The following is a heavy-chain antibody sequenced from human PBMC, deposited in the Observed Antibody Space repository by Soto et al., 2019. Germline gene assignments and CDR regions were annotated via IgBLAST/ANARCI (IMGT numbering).Heavy chain of an antibody. J-gene: IGHJ4*02. CDR2: INHSGST. Sequence: PSETLSLTCAVYGGSFSGYYWSWIRQPPGKGLEWIGEINHSGSTNYNPSLKSRVTISVDTSKNQFSLTLSSVTAADTAVYYCARSRRYRYRVGYYFDYRGQGPLVTVSS. V-gene: IGHV4-34*01. CDR1: GGSFSGYY. CDR3: ARSRRYRYRVGYYFDY. D-gene: IGHD5-12*01.